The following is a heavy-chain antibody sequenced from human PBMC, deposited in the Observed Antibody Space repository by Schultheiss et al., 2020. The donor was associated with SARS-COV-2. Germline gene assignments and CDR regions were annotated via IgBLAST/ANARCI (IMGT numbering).Heavy chain of an antibody. D-gene: IGHD6-19*01. Sequence: GGSLRLSCAASGFTFSSYAMSWVRQAPGKGLEWVSAISSSGGTKYYADSVKGRFTISRDNAKNSLYLQMNSLRAEDTAVYYCARRGAVVDYWGQGTLVTVSS. CDR1: GFTFSSYA. J-gene: IGHJ4*02. CDR2: ISSSGGTK. V-gene: IGHV3-23*01. CDR3: ARRGAVVDY.